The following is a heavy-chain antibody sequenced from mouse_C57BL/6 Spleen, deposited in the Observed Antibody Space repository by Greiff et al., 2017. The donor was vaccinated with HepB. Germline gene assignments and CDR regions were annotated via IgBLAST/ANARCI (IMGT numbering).Heavy chain of an antibody. CDR1: GYTFTSYW. CDR3: AITGFLDMDY. V-gene: IGHV1-64*01. J-gene: IGHJ4*01. CDR2: IHPNSGST. Sequence: QVQLKQPGAELVKPGASVKLSCKASGYTFTSYWMHWVKQRPGQGLEWIGMIHPNSGSTNYNEKFKSKATLTVDKSSSTAYMQLSSLTSEDSAVYYCAITGFLDMDYWGQGTSVTVSS.